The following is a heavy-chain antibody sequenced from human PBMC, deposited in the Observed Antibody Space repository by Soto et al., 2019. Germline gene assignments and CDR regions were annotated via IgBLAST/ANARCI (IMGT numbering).Heavy chain of an antibody. CDR3: ARRGTISSDHHFDL. J-gene: IGHJ4*02. CDR2: ITSSGSNT. CDR1: GFTFSGYN. Sequence: QVQLVESGGGLVKPGGSLRLSCAASGFTFSGYNMSWIRQAPGKGLEWVSYITSSGSNTFDAESVKGRFTISRDNTMNLLFLQMHSLSAEDTAVYYSARRGTISSDHHFDLWGQGTLVTVSS. D-gene: IGHD1-1*01. V-gene: IGHV3-11*01.